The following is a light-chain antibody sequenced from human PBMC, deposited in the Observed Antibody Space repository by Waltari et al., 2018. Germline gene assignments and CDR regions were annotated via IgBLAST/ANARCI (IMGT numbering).Light chain of an antibody. CDR1: QSISKW. J-gene: IGKJ4*01. Sequence: DIGKTHSPSTLSASAGDRVLISSRASQSISKWMAWYQQKPGKAPKRLIYEASTLQSGVPSRCSGTGSGTDFTLTIRRLQPDDFATYFCQQYNSYSLLTFGGGTKVGIK. V-gene: IGKV1-5*03. CDR3: QQYNSYSLLT. CDR2: EAS.